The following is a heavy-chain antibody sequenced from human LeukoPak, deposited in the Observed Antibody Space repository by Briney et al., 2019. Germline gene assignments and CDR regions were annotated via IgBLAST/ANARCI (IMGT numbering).Heavy chain of an antibody. D-gene: IGHD7-27*01. J-gene: IGHJ4*02. V-gene: IGHV4-30-2*01. CDR3: ARFSPRAMGNYLDF. Sequence: SETLSLTCAVSGGSISSGSYSWSWIRQPPGKGLEWIGYIYPRGSTYYNPSLKGRVILSLDKSANQFSLNLSSVTAADTAVYYCARFSPRAMGNYLDFWGQGTLVTVSS. CDR2: IYPRGST. CDR1: GGSISSGSYS.